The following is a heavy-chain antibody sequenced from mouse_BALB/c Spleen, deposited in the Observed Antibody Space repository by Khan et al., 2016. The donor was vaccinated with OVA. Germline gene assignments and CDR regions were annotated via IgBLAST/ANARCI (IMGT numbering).Heavy chain of an antibody. CDR1: GFNIKDTY. Sequence: VQLQQSGAELVKPGASVKLSCTASGFNIKDTYIHWVKQRPEQGLEWIGRIDPANGHTKYDPKFLGQAPITADTSSNTAYLQLSSLTSEDTAVYYCARRRGNYEAYDMDYWGQGTSVTVSS. CDR2: IDPANGHT. J-gene: IGHJ4*01. V-gene: IGHV14-3*02. CDR3: ARRRGNYEAYDMDY. D-gene: IGHD2-1*01.